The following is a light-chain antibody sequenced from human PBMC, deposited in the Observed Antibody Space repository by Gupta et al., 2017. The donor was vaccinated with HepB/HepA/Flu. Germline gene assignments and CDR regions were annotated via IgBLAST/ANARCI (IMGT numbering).Light chain of an antibody. V-gene: IGKV1-5*03. CDR2: KAS. CDR3: QQYYSAPCS. J-gene: IGKJ2*04. CDR1: QSISSW. Sequence: DIQLTQPPSTLSASVGDRVTITCRASQSISSWLAWYQQKPGQAPKLLMYKASSLESGVPSRFSGSGSETEFTLTISSLQPDDFATYYCQQYYSAPCSFGQGTKLEIK.